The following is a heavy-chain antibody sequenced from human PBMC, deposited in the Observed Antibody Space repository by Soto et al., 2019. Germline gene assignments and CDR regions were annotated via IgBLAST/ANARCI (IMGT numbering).Heavy chain of an antibody. V-gene: IGHV4-34*01. CDR3: AREKLAGAIGITMVRGVIKYFDY. CDR1: GGSFSGYY. CDR2: INHSGST. J-gene: IGHJ4*02. D-gene: IGHD3-10*01. Sequence: PSETLSLTCAVYGGSFSGYYWSWIRQPPGKGLEWIGEINHSGSTNYNPSLKSRVTISVDTSKNQFSLKLSSVTAADTAVYYCAREKLAGAIGITMVRGVIKYFDYWGQGTLVTVSS.